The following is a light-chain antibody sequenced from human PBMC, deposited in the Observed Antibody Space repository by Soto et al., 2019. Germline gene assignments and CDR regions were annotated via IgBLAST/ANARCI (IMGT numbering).Light chain of an antibody. V-gene: IGKV3-15*01. CDR3: QQYNNWPRT. J-gene: IGKJ1*01. CDR2: AAS. CDR1: ESVSTN. Sequence: EIVMTQSPSTLSLAPGERVTLSCRASESVSTNLAWYQQKAGQAPRLLIYAASTRATGIPARFSGSGSGTEFTLTISSLQSEDFAVYYCQQYNNWPRTFGQGTKVDIK.